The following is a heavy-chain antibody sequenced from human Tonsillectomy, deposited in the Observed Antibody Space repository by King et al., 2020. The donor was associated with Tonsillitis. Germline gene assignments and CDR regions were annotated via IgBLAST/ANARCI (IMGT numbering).Heavy chain of an antibody. CDR1: GYTFTSYY. D-gene: IGHD3-10*01. J-gene: IGHJ6*02. CDR3: AKVRGHIPHTAYYSCGVDV. V-gene: IGHV1-46*01. Sequence: VQLVESGAEVKKPGASVKVSCKASGYTFTSYYIHWVRQAPGQGLEWMGIIYPRDGSTSYLQKFQGRVTMTRDTSTRTVYMELSSLRSKDTAVYYGAKVRGHIPHTAYYSCGVDVWGQGTALTVSS. CDR2: IYPRDGST.